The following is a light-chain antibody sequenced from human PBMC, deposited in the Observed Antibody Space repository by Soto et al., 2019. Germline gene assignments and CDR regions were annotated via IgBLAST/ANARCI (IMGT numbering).Light chain of an antibody. V-gene: IGKV1-12*01. CDR3: QQTHSLPLS. Sequence: IQITQSPSSVSASVGDRVTMTCRASQVVGGWLAWYQQKPGKVPKLLIYATSSLHSGVPSRFSGSGSGTDFTLSISSLQPEDFATYYCQQTHSLPLSFGPGTKVDIK. CDR1: QVVGGW. J-gene: IGKJ3*01. CDR2: ATS.